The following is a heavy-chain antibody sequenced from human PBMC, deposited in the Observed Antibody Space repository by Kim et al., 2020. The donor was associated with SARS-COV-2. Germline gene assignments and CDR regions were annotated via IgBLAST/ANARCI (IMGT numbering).Heavy chain of an antibody. CDR3: ARLGYCSSTSCDYGMDV. J-gene: IGHJ6*02. D-gene: IGHD2-2*01. Sequence: LKRRVTLSVDTSKNQFSLKLSSVTAADTAVYYCARLGYCSSTSCDYGMDVWGQGTTVTVSS. V-gene: IGHV4-30-2*05.